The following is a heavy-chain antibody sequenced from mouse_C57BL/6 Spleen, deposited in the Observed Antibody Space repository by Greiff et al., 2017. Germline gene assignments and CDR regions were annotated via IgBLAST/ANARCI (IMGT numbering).Heavy chain of an antibody. D-gene: IGHD1-1*01. Sequence: VQLVESGPGLVQPSQSLSITCTVSGFSLTSYGVHWVRQSPGKGLEWLGVIWSGGSTDYNAAFISRLSISKDNSKSQVFFKMNSLQADDTAIYYCARTAGSSGGFAYWGQGTLVTVSA. CDR3: ARTAGSSGGFAY. CDR2: IWSGGST. J-gene: IGHJ3*01. CDR1: GFSLTSYG. V-gene: IGHV2-2*01.